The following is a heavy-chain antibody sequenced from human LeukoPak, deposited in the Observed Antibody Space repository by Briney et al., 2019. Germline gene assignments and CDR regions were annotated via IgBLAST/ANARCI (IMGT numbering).Heavy chain of an antibody. J-gene: IGHJ6*02. CDR3: ARDRTAIEEDHSSGPYYYYGMDV. CDR2: IYTSGST. V-gene: IGHV4-4*07. Sequence: SETLSLTCTASGDSMSSHYWSWIRQPAGKGLEWIGRIYTSGSTNYNPSLKSRVTISVDTSKNQFSLKLSSVTAADTAVYYCARDRTAIEEDHSSGPYYYYGMDVWGQGTTVTVSS. CDR1: GDSMSSHY. D-gene: IGHD3-22*01.